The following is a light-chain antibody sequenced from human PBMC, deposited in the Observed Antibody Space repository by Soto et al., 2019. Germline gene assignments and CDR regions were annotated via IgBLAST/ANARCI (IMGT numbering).Light chain of an antibody. CDR3: QQRSNWPM. Sequence: EIVLTQSPATLSLSPGERDTLSCRASQCVSSYLAWYQQKPGQAPRLRIYDASNRATGIPARFSGSGAETDFTLTISSLETEDFAVYYCQQRSNWPMFGEGTKVEIK. CDR1: QCVSSY. CDR2: DAS. V-gene: IGKV3-11*01. J-gene: IGKJ1*01.